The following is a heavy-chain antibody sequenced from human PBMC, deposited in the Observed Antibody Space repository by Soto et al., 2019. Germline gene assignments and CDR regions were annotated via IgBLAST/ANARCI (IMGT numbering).Heavy chain of an antibody. CDR3: VRDGTKTLRDWFDP. CDR2: IYATGTT. CDR1: GASISGFY. Sequence: SETLSLTCTVPGASISGFYWSWIRKSAGKGLEWIGRIYATGTTDYNPSLKSRVMMSVDTSKKQFSLKLRSVTAADTAVYYCVRDGTKTLRDWFDPWGQGISVTVSS. D-gene: IGHD1-1*01. V-gene: IGHV4-4*07. J-gene: IGHJ5*02.